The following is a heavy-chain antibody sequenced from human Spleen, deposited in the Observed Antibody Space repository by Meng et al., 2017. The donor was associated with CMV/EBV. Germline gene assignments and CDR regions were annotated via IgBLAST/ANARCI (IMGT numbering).Heavy chain of an antibody. CDR3: ARLSLSCFDY. J-gene: IGHJ4*02. D-gene: IGHD5/OR15-5a*01. Sequence: CTGSGGSISSSSYYWGWIRQPPGKVLEWIGSIYYDGSTYYNPSLQSRVTISIDTSKNQFSLKLSSVTAADTGVFCCARLSLSCFDYWGQGTLVTVSS. V-gene: IGHV4-39*01. CDR1: GGSISSSSYY. CDR2: IYYDGST.